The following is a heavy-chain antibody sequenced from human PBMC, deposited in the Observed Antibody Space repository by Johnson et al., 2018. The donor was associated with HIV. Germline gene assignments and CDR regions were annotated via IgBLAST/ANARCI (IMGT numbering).Heavy chain of an antibody. Sequence: QVQLVESGGGVVQPGRSLRLSCAASGFTFSSYAMHWVRQAPGKGLEWVAVISYDGSNKYYADSVKGRFNISRDNSKNTLYLQMNSLRAEDTAVYYCARDRGGYSYGYDSDAFDIWGQGTMVTVSS. V-gene: IGHV3-30*14. CDR1: GFTFSSYA. CDR3: ARDRGGYSYGYDSDAFDI. CDR2: ISYDGSNK. D-gene: IGHD5-18*01. J-gene: IGHJ3*02.